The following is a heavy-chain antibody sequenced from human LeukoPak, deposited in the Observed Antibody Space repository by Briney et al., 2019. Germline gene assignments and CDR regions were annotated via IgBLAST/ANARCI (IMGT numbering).Heavy chain of an antibody. Sequence: AASVKVSCKASGGTFSSYAISWVRQAPGQGLEWMGRINPNSGGTNYAQKFQGRVTMTRDTSISTAYMELSRLRSDDTAVYYCARDLQWLVIDYWGQGTLVTVSS. D-gene: IGHD6-19*01. V-gene: IGHV1-2*06. J-gene: IGHJ4*02. CDR1: GGTFSSYA. CDR2: INPNSGGT. CDR3: ARDLQWLVIDY.